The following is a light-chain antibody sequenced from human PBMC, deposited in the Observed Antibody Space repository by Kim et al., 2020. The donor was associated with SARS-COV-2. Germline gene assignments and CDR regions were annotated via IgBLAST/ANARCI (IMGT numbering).Light chain of an antibody. CDR2: GAS. CDR3: QQYGSPLLT. Sequence: PGERATLSCRASQSFSSTYLAWYQQKPGQAPRLLISGASSRATGIPDRFSGSGSGTDFTLTISRLEPEDSGEYYCQQYGSPLLTFGGGTK. CDR1: QSFSSTY. J-gene: IGKJ4*01. V-gene: IGKV3-20*01.